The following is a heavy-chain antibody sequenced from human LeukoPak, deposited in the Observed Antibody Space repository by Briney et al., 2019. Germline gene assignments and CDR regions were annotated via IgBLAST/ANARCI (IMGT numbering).Heavy chain of an antibody. J-gene: IGHJ4*02. V-gene: IGHV3-23*01. CDR3: ASLPYDSSGFRDY. CDR1: GFTFTTYG. CDR2: IGGSGVRT. Sequence: GGSLRLSCSASGFTFTTYGMNWVRQAPGKGLEWVSGIGGSGVRTYYADSVKGRFTISRDNSRNSLYLQMNSLRAEDTAVYYCASLPYDSSGFRDYWGQGTLVTVSS. D-gene: IGHD3-22*01.